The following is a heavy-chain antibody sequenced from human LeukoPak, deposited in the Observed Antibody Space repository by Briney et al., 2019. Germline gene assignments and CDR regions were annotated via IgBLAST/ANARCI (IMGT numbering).Heavy chain of an antibody. J-gene: IGHJ5*02. CDR1: GYRFTSYW. Sequence: GESLKISCKGSGYRFTSYWIGWVRQMPGKGLEWMGIIYPGDSDTRYSPSFQGQVTISADKSISTAYLQWSSLKASDTAMYYWASRSSSWLNWFDPWGQGPLVPVSS. D-gene: IGHD6-13*01. CDR2: IYPGDSDT. CDR3: ASRSSSWLNWFDP. V-gene: IGHV5-51*01.